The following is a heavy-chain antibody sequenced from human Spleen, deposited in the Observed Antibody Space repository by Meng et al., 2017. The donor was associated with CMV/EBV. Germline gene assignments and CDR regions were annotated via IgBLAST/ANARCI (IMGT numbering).Heavy chain of an antibody. D-gene: IGHD1-26*01. V-gene: IGHV5-51*01. CDR2: IYPGDSDT. CDR3: VRGGGSYYDY. CDR1: GYSFTSYW. J-gene: IGHJ4*02. Sequence: KVSCKGFGYSFTSYWIGWVRQMPGKGLEWMGIIYPGDSDTRYSPSFQGQVTISTDKSINTAYLQWSSLKASDTAMYYCVRGGGSYYDYWGQGTLVTVSS.